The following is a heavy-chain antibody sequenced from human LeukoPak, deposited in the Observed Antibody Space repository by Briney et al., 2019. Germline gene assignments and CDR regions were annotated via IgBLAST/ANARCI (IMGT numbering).Heavy chain of an antibody. CDR1: GFMFSSNW. D-gene: IGHD6-13*01. CDR2: VSYDGSNK. Sequence: GGSLRLSCAASGFMFSSNWMSWVRLAPGKGLEWVAVVSYDGSNKYYADSVKGRFTISRDNSKNTLYLQMNSLRAEDTAVYYCAKEPGVAAAGKAYFDYWGQGTLVTVSS. CDR3: AKEPGVAAAGKAYFDY. V-gene: IGHV3-30*18. J-gene: IGHJ4*02.